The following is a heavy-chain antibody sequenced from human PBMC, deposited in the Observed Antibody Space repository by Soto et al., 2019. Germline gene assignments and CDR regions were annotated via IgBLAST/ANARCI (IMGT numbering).Heavy chain of an antibody. V-gene: IGHV4-30-2*01. D-gene: IGHD3-22*01. CDR1: GGSISSAGYS. J-gene: IGHJ3*02. CDR2: IYDSGST. CDR3: AAFSPYYYDSSGYPGAFDI. Sequence: SETLSLTCAVSGGSISSAGYSWSWIRQPPGKGLEWIGYIYDSGSTYYNPSLKSRVTITRDMSTSTAYMELSSLRSEDTAVYYCAAFSPYYYDSSGYPGAFDIWGQGTMVTV.